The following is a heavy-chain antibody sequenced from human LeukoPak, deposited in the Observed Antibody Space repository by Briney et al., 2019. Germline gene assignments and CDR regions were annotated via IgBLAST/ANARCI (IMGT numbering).Heavy chain of an antibody. V-gene: IGHV3-9*01. D-gene: IGHD1-1*01. Sequence: PGRSLRLSCAASGFTFDDYAMHWVRRAPGKGLEWVSGISWNSGSIGYADSVKGRFTISRDNAKNSLYLQMNSLRAEDTALYYCAKTTTGTFNDAFDIWGQGTMVTVSS. CDR3: AKTTTGTFNDAFDI. J-gene: IGHJ3*02. CDR2: ISWNSGSI. CDR1: GFTFDDYA.